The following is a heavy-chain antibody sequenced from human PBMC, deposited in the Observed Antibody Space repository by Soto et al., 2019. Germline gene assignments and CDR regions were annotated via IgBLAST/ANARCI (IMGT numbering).Heavy chain of an antibody. J-gene: IGHJ4*02. D-gene: IGHD6-19*01. CDR2: INPNSGVT. CDR3: ARGGEVAGTE. V-gene: IGHV1-2*02. Sequence: QVQLVQSGAEVEKPGASVKVSCKASGYTFTDYYVHWVRQAPGQGLEWMGCINPNSGVTKSAHKLQGRVTMTRDTSISTAYMEVSRLRSDDTAVYYCARGGEVAGTEWGQGTLVTVSS. CDR1: GYTFTDYY.